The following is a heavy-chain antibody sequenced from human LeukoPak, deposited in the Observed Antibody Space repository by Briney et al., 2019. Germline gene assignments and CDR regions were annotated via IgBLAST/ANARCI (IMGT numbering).Heavy chain of an antibody. D-gene: IGHD3-10*01. CDR1: GGSISSGGYY. CDR3: ARDLSPYGSGKKAGYYYYYYGMDV. Sequence: SQTLSLTCTVSGGSISSGGYYWSWIRQPPGKGLEWIGYIYYSGSTYYNPSLKSRVTISVDTSKNQFSLKLSSVTAADTAVYYCARDLSPYGSGKKAGYYYYYYGMDVWGQGTTVTVSS. J-gene: IGHJ6*02. V-gene: IGHV4-30-4*01. CDR2: IYYSGST.